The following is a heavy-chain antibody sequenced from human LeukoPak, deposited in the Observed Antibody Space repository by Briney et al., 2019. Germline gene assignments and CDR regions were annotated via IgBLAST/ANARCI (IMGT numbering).Heavy chain of an antibody. CDR1: GFTFTPSA. CDR3: AAREVAGATLFDY. V-gene: IGHV1-58*02. J-gene: IGHJ4*02. D-gene: IGHD1-26*01. CDR2: IFVGSGNT. Sequence: GASVKVPCKASGFTFTPSAMQWVRQARGQRLEWIGWIFVGSGNTNYAQKFQERVTITSDMSTNTAYMELSSLKSEDTAVYYCAAREVAGATLFDYWGQGTLVTVSS.